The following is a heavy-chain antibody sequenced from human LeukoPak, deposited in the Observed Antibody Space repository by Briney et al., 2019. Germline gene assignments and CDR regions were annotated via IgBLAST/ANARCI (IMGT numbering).Heavy chain of an antibody. D-gene: IGHD2-2*01. CDR3: ARDQAVVVPAARAFDI. J-gene: IGHJ3*02. CDR1: GGSISSGGYY. CDR2: IYYSGST. V-gene: IGHV4-31*03. Sequence: PSQTLSLTCTVSGGSISSGGYYWSWIRQHPGKGLEWIGYIYYSGSTYYNPSLKSRVTISVDTSKNQFSLKLSSVTAADTAVYYCARDQAVVVPAARAFDIWGQGTMVTVSS.